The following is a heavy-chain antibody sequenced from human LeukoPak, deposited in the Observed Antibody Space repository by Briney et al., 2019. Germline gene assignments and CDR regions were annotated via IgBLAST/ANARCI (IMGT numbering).Heavy chain of an antibody. Sequence: GGSLRLSCAAPGFTFSDYYMSWIRQAPGKGLEWVSYISSSSSYTNYADSVKGRFTISRDNAKNSLYLQMNSLRAEDTAVYYCARAFVVAVAGYDYWGQGTLVTVSS. D-gene: IGHD6-19*01. CDR1: GFTFSDYY. CDR3: ARAFVVAVAGYDY. CDR2: ISSSSSYT. J-gene: IGHJ4*02. V-gene: IGHV3-11*05.